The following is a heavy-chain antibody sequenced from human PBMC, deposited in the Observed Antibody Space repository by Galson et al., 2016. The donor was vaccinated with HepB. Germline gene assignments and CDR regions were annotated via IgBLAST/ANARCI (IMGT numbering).Heavy chain of an antibody. CDR1: GFTFGDYA. V-gene: IGHV3-49*03. D-gene: IGHD4-11*01. J-gene: IGHJ4*02. CDR2: IRSKTYGGTT. CDR3: ARGTPDYRPYYFDY. Sequence: SLRLSCATSGFTFGDYAMSWFRQAPGKGLEWVGFIRSKTYGGTTEYAASVKARFTISRDDSISFAYLQMSSLNTGDTAVYYCARGTPDYRPYYFDYWGQGTLVTASS.